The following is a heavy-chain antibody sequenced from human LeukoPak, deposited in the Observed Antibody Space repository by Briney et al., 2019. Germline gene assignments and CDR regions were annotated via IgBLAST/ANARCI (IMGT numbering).Heavy chain of an antibody. V-gene: IGHV1-18*01. J-gene: IGHJ5*02. CDR1: GYTFTSYG. CDR2: ISAYNGNT. Sequence: GASVKVSCKASGYTFTSYGISWVRQAPGQGLEWMGWISAYNGNTNYAQKLQGRVTMTTDTSTSTAYMELRSLRSDDTAVYYCARAGGDCSGGCCYLNWFDPWGQGNLVTVS. CDR3: ARAGGDCSGGCCYLNWFDP. D-gene: IGHD2-15*01.